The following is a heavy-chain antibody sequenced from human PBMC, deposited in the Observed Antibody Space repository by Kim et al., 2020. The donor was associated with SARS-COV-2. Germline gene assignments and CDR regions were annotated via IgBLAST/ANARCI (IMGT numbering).Heavy chain of an antibody. Sequence: SVKVSCKASGGTFSSYSISWVRQAPGQGLEWMGRIIPILGIANYAQKFQGRVTITADKSTSTAYMELSSLRSEDTAVYYCVRHIVVVPASDDYYYYYYMVVWGQGTPVTVSS. V-gene: IGHV1-69*02. CDR1: GGTFSSYS. J-gene: IGHJ6*03. D-gene: IGHD2-2*01. CDR3: VRHIVVVPASDDYYYYYYMVV. CDR2: IIPILGIA.